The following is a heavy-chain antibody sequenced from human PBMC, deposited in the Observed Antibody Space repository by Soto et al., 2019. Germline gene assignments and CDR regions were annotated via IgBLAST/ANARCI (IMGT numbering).Heavy chain of an antibody. CDR2: ISTYNGDT. V-gene: IGHV1-18*01. CDR3: ARERVAPAYYYGMDV. J-gene: IGHJ6*02. Sequence: QVQLVQSGAEVKKPGASVKVSCKASGYTFTRSGISWVRQAPGQGLEWMGWISTYNGDTNYAQTFQGRVTMTTDTSTSTVDMELRSLRSDDTAVYYCARERVAPAYYYGMDVWGQGTPVTVSS. CDR1: GYTFTRSG. D-gene: IGHD5-12*01.